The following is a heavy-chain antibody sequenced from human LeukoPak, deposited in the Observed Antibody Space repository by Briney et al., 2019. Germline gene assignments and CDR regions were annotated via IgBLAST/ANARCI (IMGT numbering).Heavy chain of an antibody. D-gene: IGHD3-22*01. CDR3: AKDHLFSLYYYDSSGYPGFDY. Sequence: PGGSLRLSCAASGFTFSSYAMSWVRQAPGKGLEWVSAISGSGGSTYYADSVKGRFTISRDNSKNTLYLQMNSLRAEDTAVYYCAKDHLFSLYYYDSSGYPGFDYWGQGTLVTVSS. V-gene: IGHV3-23*01. CDR1: GFTFSSYA. CDR2: ISGSGGST. J-gene: IGHJ4*02.